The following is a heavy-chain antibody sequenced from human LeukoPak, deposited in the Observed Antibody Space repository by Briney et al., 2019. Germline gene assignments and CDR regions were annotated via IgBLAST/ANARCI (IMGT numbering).Heavy chain of an antibody. V-gene: IGHV4-30-4*08. CDR1: GGSISSGDYY. CDR3: ARSGCSSTSCYTGMVAFDI. J-gene: IGHJ3*02. CDR2: IYYSGST. Sequence: SQTLSLTCTVSGGSISSGDYYWSWIRQPPGKGLEWIGCIYYSGSTYYNPSLKSRVTISVDTSKNQFSLKLSSVTAADTAVYYCARSGCSSTSCYTGMVAFDIWGQGTMVTVSS. D-gene: IGHD2-2*02.